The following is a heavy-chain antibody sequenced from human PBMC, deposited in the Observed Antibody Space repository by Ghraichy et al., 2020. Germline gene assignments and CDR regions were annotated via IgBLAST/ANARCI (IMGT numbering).Heavy chain of an antibody. D-gene: IGHD4-23*01. CDR2: IDPNTGAT. CDR1: GYTFTAYY. CDR3: ASSVRRWLFFRY. J-gene: IGHJ4*02. Sequence: ASVKVSCKASGYTFTAYYMHWVRQAPGQVLEWMGWIDPNTGATHYVDKFQGRVTMTTDTSIATAFMDLSSLRSDGTAVYYCASSVRRWLFFRYWGQGTLVTVSS. V-gene: IGHV1-2*02.